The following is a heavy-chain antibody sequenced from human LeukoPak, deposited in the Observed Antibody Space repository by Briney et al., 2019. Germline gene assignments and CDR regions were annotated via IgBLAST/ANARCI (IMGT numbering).Heavy chain of an antibody. CDR3: AELGITMIGGV. J-gene: IGHJ6*04. CDR1: GFTFSSYR. Sequence: GWSLRLACAASGFTFSSYRMHGVRQAPAKELDGVAVISYDGSNKYYADSVKGRFTISRDNPKNTLYLQMNSLRAEETAVYYCAELGITMIGGVWGKGTTVTVSS. CDR2: ISYDGSNK. D-gene: IGHD3-10*02. V-gene: IGHV3-30*18.